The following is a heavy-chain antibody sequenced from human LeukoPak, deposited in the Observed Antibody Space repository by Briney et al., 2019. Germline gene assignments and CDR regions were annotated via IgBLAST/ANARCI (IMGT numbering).Heavy chain of an antibody. CDR3: ARDFRYCSGGSCYDY. V-gene: IGHV3-48*04. CDR1: GLNFSDYG. J-gene: IGHJ4*02. CDR2: ISSTSSLI. Sequence: GGSLRLSCATSGLNFSDYGMNWVRQAPGKGLEWVSYISSTSSLIYYAGSVKGRFTISRDNAKNSLYLQMNSLRAEDTAVYYCARDFRYCSGGSCYDYWGQGTLVTVSS. D-gene: IGHD2-15*01.